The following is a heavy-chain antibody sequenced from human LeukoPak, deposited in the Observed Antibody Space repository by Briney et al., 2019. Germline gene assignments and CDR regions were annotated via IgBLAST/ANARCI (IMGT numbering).Heavy chain of an antibody. J-gene: IGHJ4*02. V-gene: IGHV3-23*01. CDR1: GFTFSNYV. CDR3: ARDYYDSSGYYYYFDY. D-gene: IGHD3-22*01. Sequence: GGSLRLSCAASGFTFSNYVMSWVRQAPGKGLEWVSGISGSGGNTYYADSVKGRFTISRDNSKNTLYLQMNSLRAEDTAVYYCARDYYDSSGYYYYFDYWGQGTLVTVSS. CDR2: ISGSGGNT.